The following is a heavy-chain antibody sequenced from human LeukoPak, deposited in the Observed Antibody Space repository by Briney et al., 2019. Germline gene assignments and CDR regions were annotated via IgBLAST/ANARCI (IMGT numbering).Heavy chain of an antibody. J-gene: IGHJ4*02. CDR1: GFTFSSHD. CDR2: ITSGGTT. CDR3: AKRHGSGIKYFEY. D-gene: IGHD3-10*01. Sequence: RGSLRLSCAASGFTFSSHDMSWVRQAPGKGLEWVSTITSGGTTYYADSVKGRFTISRDNSKNTLYLQMNSLRAEDTAIYYCAKRHGSGIKYFEYWGQGTLVTVSS. V-gene: IGHV3-23*01.